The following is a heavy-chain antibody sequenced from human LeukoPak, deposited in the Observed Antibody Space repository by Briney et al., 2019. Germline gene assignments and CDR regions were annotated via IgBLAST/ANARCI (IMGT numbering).Heavy chain of an antibody. CDR2: IKEDSSEK. Sequence: PGGSLRLSCAASGFTFSIHWMSWVRQAPGKGLEWVANIKEDSSEKWCVDSVKGRFTISRDNVENSLYLQMNSLRAEDTAVYYCARVDKKFEDCGYRSFDWWGQGTLVSVSS. D-gene: IGHD6-25*01. J-gene: IGHJ4*02. CDR1: GFTFSIHW. V-gene: IGHV3-7*01. CDR3: ARVDKKFEDCGYRSFDW.